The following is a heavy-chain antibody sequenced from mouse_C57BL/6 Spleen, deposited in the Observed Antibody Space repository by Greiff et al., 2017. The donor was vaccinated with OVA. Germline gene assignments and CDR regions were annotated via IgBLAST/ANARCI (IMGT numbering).Heavy chain of an antibody. Sequence: QVQLKQPGAELVMPGASVKLSCKASGYTFTSYWMHWVKQRPGQGLEWIGEIDPSDSSTNYNQKFKGKSTLTVDKSSSTAYMQLSSLTSEGSAGYYCARGEATHWYFDVWGTGTTVTGSS. CDR1: GYTFTSYW. D-gene: IGHD3-2*02. CDR2: IDPSDSST. J-gene: IGHJ1*03. CDR3: ARGEATHWYFDV. V-gene: IGHV1-69*01.